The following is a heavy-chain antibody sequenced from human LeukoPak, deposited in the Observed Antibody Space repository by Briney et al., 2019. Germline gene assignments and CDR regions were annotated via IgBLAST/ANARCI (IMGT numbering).Heavy chain of an antibody. Sequence: GPVKVSCKASGYTFTSYGISWVRQAPGQGLEWMGWVSAYNGNTNYAQKLQGRVTMTTDTSTSTAYMELRSLRSDDTAVYYCARATPNYDFWSGYYALQNYYYGMDVWGQGTTVTVSS. D-gene: IGHD3-3*01. CDR3: ARATPNYDFWSGYYALQNYYYGMDV. J-gene: IGHJ6*02. CDR2: VSAYNGNT. V-gene: IGHV1-18*01. CDR1: GYTFTSYG.